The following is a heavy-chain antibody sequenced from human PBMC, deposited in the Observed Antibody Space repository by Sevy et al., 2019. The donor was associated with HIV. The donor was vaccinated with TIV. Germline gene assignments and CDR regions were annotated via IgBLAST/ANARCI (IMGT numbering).Heavy chain of an antibody. V-gene: IGHV3-53*01. CDR2: IWLTGAT. J-gene: IGHJ4*02. CDR1: GFTVSSNF. D-gene: IGHD3-3*01. CDR3: ARGKHVSDYYGSFDY. Sequence: GGSLRLSCTGSGFTVSSNFISWVRQAPGKGLEWVSVIWLTGATYYADSVKGWFTISRDNSKNTVYLDMNSLRAEDTAVYYCARGKHVSDYYGSFDYWGQGTLVTVSS.